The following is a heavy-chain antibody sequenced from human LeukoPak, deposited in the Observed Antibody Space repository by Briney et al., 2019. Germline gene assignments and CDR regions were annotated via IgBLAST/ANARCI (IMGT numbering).Heavy chain of an antibody. CDR2: IQQDGSEK. V-gene: IGHV3-7*01. CDR3: AKIGAAGNAFDI. J-gene: IGHJ3*02. Sequence: GGSLRLSCAASGFTFSFYWMSWVRQAPGKGLEWVANIQQDGSEKYYVDSVKGRFTISRDNAKNSLYLQTNSLRAEDTAVYYCAKIGAAGNAFDIWGQGTMVTVSS. D-gene: IGHD6-13*01. CDR1: GFTFSFYW.